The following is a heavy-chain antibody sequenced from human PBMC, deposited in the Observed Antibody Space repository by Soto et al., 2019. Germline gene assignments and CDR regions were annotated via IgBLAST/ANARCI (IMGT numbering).Heavy chain of an antibody. Sequence: GESLKISCKGSGYSFTSYWISWVRQMPGKGLEWMGRIDPSDSYTNYSPSFQGHVTISADKSISTAYLQWSSLKASDTAMYYCATRYYYDSSGYYYVGRHDAFDIWGQGTMVTVSS. CDR1: GYSFTSYW. CDR3: ATRYYYDSSGYYYVGRHDAFDI. V-gene: IGHV5-10-1*01. D-gene: IGHD3-22*01. CDR2: IDPSDSYT. J-gene: IGHJ3*02.